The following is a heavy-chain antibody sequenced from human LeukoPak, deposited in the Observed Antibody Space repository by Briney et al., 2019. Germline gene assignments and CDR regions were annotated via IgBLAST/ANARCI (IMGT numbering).Heavy chain of an antibody. D-gene: IGHD5-24*01. CDR2: ISGSGGST. CDR1: GFTFSSYA. CDR3: AKDPGLVSGYNPFFDY. Sequence: PGGSLRLSCAASGFTFSSYAMSWVRQAPGKGLEWVSAISGSGGSTYYADSVKGRFTISRDNSKNTLYLQMNSLRAEDTAVYYCAKDPGLVSGYNPFFDYWGQGTLVTVSS. V-gene: IGHV3-23*01. J-gene: IGHJ4*02.